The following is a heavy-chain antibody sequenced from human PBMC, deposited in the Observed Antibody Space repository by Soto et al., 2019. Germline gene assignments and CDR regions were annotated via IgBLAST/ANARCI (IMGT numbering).Heavy chain of an antibody. Sequence: QVQLVQPGAEVKKPGSSGKFSCKASGGTFSSYATAWVRQAPEQGLEWMGGIIPIFGTANYAQKFQGRVTITADKSTSTAYMELSSLRSEDTAVYYCARVSTVNYDLGYWGQGTLVTVSS. CDR2: IIPIFGTA. J-gene: IGHJ4*02. CDR3: ARVSTVNYDLGY. V-gene: IGHV1-69*06. D-gene: IGHD4-4*01. CDR1: GGTFSSYA.